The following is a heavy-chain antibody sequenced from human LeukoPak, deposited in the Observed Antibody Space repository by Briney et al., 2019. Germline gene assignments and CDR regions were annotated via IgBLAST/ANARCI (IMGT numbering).Heavy chain of an antibody. D-gene: IGHD1-1*01. CDR2: IYSGGST. V-gene: IGHV3-53*01. CDR1: GFTVSSNY. J-gene: IGHJ6*02. Sequence: GGSLRLSCAASGFTVSSNYMSWVRQAPGKGLDWVSVIYSGGSTYYADSVKGRFTISRDNSKNTLYLQVNSLRAEDTAVYYCAREEILEPDYYYYGMDVWGQGTTVTVSS. CDR3: AREEILEPDYYYYGMDV.